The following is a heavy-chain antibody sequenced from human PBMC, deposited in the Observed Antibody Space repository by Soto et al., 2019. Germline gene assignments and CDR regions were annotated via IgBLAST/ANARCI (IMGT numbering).Heavy chain of an antibody. J-gene: IGHJ4*02. CDR3: ARDPAPIGWYDY. V-gene: IGHV3-74*01. CDR2: INRDGSST. Sequence: GGSLRLSCAASGFTLSSYWMHWVRKAPGKGLEWVSRINRDGSSTTYADSVKGRFTISRDSAKNTLYLQMNSLRVEDTAVYYCARDPAPIGWYDYWGQGTLVTVSS. CDR1: GFTLSSYW. D-gene: IGHD6-19*01.